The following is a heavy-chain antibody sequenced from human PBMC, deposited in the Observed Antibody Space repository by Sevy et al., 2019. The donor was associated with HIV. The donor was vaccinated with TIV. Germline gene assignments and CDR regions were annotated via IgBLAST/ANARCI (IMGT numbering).Heavy chain of an antibody. V-gene: IGHV4-61*01. D-gene: IGHD5-12*01. J-gene: IGHJ4*02. CDR2: IYYSGST. CDR1: GGSVSSGSYY. CDR3: ARDGGLRFGGFDY. Sequence: SETLSLTCTVSGGSVSSGSYYWSWIRQPPGKGLEWIGYIYYSGSTNYNPSLKSRVTISVDTSKNQFSLKLSSVTAADTAMYYCARDGGLRFGGFDYWGQGTLVTVSS.